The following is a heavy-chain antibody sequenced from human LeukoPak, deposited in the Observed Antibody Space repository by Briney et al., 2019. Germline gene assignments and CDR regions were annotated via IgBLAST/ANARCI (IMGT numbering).Heavy chain of an antibody. CDR3: AKDKGDYYDSSPMDV. D-gene: IGHD3-22*01. V-gene: IGHV3-30*02. J-gene: IGHJ6*03. Sequence: GGSLRLSCAASGFTFSSYGMHWVRQAPGKGLEWVAFIRYDGSNKYYADSVKGRFTISRDNSKNTLYLQMNSLRAEDTAVYYCAKDKGDYYDSSPMDVWGKGTTVTVSS. CDR2: IRYDGSNK. CDR1: GFTFSSYG.